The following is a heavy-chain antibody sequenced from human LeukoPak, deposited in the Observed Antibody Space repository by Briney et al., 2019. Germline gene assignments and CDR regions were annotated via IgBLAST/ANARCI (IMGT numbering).Heavy chain of an antibody. CDR2: IYYSGST. J-gene: IGHJ4*02. D-gene: IGHD2/OR15-2a*01. Sequence: SETLSLTCNVSGGSISSGGYYWSWIRQHPGKGLEWIGYIYYSGSTYYNPSLKSRVTISVDTSKNQFSLKLSSVTAADTAVYYCAREARNGNIDYWVQGTLVTVSS. CDR3: AREARNGNIDY. V-gene: IGHV4-31*03. CDR1: GGSISSGGYY.